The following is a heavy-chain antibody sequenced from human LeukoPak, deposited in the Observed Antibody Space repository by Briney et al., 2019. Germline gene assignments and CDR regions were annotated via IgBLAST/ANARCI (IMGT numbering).Heavy chain of an antibody. J-gene: IGHJ5*02. D-gene: IGHD3-22*01. V-gene: IGHV4-39*01. CDR1: GGSISSSSYY. CDR3: ARGKKNKSDSSGYHGDWFDP. CDR2: IYYSGST. Sequence: PSETLSLTCTVSGGSISSSSYYWGWMRQPPGKGVEWIGSIYYSGSTYYNPSLKSRVTISVDTSKNQFSLKLNSVTAADTAVYYCARGKKNKSDSSGYHGDWFDPWGQGTLVTVSS.